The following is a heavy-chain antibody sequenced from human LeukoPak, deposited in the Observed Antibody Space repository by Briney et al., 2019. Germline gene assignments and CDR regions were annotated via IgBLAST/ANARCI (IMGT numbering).Heavy chain of an antibody. V-gene: IGHV4-39*01. CDR1: GGSISSSSYY. J-gene: IGHJ4*02. CDR2: IYYSGST. D-gene: IGHD1-26*01. Sequence: SETLSLTCTVSGGSISSSSYYWGWIRQPPGKGLEWIGSIYYSGSTYYNPSLKSRVTISVDTSKNQFSLKLSSVTAADTAVYCCARRRTVGPPDYWGQGTLVTVSS. CDR3: ARRRTVGPPDY.